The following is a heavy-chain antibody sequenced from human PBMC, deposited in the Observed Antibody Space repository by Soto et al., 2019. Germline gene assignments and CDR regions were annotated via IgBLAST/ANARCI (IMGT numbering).Heavy chain of an antibody. CDR3: ARGSYGSGSYAAHFDY. J-gene: IGHJ4*02. V-gene: IGHV1-46*01. CDR2: INPSGGST. CDR1: GYTFTSYY. Sequence: QVQLVQSGAEVKKPGASVKVSCKASGYTFTSYYMHWVRQAPGQGLEWMGIINPSGGSTSYAQKFQGRVTMTRDTSTSTVYMELSSLRSADTAVYYCARGSYGSGSYAAHFDYWGQGTLVTVSS. D-gene: IGHD3-10*01.